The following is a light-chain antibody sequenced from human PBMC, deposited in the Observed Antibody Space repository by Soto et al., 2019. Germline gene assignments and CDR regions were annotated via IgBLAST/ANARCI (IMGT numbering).Light chain of an antibody. J-gene: IGKJ1*01. CDR2: GAS. Sequence: EIVMTQSPATLSVSPGERATLSCSASQSVSSNLAWYQQKLGQAPRLLIYGASTRATGMPARLSGSGSGTEFTLTISSLQSADFAVYYCQQYKNCSTFGQPTKVEIK. CDR1: QSVSSN. CDR3: QQYKNCST. V-gene: IGKV3-15*01.